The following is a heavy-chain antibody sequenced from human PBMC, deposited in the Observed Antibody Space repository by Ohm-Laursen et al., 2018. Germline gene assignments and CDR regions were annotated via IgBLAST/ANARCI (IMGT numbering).Heavy chain of an antibody. CDR1: GGSFSGYY. V-gene: IGHV4-34*01. CDR2: INHSGST. D-gene: IGHD6-13*01. Sequence: TLSLTCAVYGGSFSGYYWNWIRQPPGKGLEWIGEINHSGSTNYNPSLKSRVTISVDTSKNQFSLKLSSVTAADTAVYYCARDLSDIAAAANWFDPWGQGTLVTVSS. J-gene: IGHJ5*02. CDR3: ARDLSDIAAAANWFDP.